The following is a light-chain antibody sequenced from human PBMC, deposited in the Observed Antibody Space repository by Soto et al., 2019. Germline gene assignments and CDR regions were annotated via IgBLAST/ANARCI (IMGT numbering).Light chain of an antibody. V-gene: IGKV1-5*03. CDR1: QRISSW. CDR2: KAS. Sequence: DIQMTQSPSTLSASVGDRVTITCRASQRISSWLAWYQQKPGTAPKILIYKASSLESGVPSRFSGSGSGTEFTLTISSLQPYDFSNYYWQQYNSNSWTFGQGTKVEIK. J-gene: IGKJ1*01. CDR3: QQYNSNSWT.